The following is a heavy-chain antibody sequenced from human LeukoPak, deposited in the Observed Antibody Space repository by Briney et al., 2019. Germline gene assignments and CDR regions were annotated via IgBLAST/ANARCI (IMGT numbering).Heavy chain of an antibody. D-gene: IGHD3-10*01. J-gene: IGHJ6*02. CDR1: GYTFTGYY. CDR2: INPNSGGT. Sequence: GASVKVSCKASGYTFTGYYMHWVRQAPGQGLEWMGWINPNSGGTNYAQKFQGWVTMTRDTSISTAYMELSRLRSDDTAVYYCAREGMVRGVIPIMYGMDVWGQGTTVTVSS. V-gene: IGHV1-2*04. CDR3: AREGMVRGVIPIMYGMDV.